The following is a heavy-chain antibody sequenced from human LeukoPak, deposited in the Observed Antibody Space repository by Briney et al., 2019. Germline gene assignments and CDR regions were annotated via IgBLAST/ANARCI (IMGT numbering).Heavy chain of an antibody. D-gene: IGHD1-26*01. J-gene: IGHJ4*02. CDR3: ARGIGGAALASATNFDY. Sequence: GGSLRLSCAASGFTFSSYSMNWVRQAPGRGLKWVSSISGSSSYVYYADSVKGRFTISRDNAKNSLYLQMNSLRAEDTAVYYCARGIGGAALASATNFDYWGQGTLVTVSS. CDR2: ISGSSSYV. V-gene: IGHV3-21*01. CDR1: GFTFSSYS.